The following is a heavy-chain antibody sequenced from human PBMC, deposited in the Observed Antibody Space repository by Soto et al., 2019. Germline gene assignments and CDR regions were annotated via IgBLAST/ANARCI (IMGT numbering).Heavy chain of an antibody. CDR3: ARSPGYDFWSGYYQHIYYFDY. D-gene: IGHD3-3*01. J-gene: IGHJ4*02. CDR2: INHSGST. CDR1: GGSFSGYY. Sequence: QVQLQQWGAGLLKPSETLSLTCAVYGGSFSGYYWSWIRQPPGKGLEWIGEINHSGSTNYNPSLQGRVTKSVDTSKNQLSLKLSSVTAADTAVYYCARSPGYDFWSGYYQHIYYFDYWGQGTLVTASS. V-gene: IGHV4-34*01.